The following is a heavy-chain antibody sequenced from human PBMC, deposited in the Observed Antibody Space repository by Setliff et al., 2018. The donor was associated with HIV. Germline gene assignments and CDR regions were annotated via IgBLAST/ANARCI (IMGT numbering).Heavy chain of an antibody. J-gene: IGHJ4*02. CDR2: ISPNGGDT. CDR3: ATGTTSRGSGRDFDY. V-gene: IGHV1-18*04. CDR1: GYTFTNYG. D-gene: IGHD3-10*01. Sequence: ASVKVSCKASGYTFTNYGISWVRQAPGQGLEWMGWISPNGGDTKFAQKFQGRVTLTRDTSINTAHMELQRLRSDDTAVYFCATGTTSRGSGRDFDYWGQGSLVTVSS.